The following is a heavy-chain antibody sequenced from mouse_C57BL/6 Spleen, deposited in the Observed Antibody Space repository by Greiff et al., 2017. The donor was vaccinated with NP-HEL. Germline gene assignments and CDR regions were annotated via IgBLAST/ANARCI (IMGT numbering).Heavy chain of an antibody. V-gene: IGHV1-81*01. J-gene: IGHJ2*01. D-gene: IGHD2-4*01. CDR2: IYPRSGNT. CDR1: GYTFTSYA. CDR3: GGLLDY. Sequence: VQLQESGAELARPGASVKLSCKASGYTFTSYAISWVKQRTGQGLEWIGEIYPRSGNTYYNEKFKGKATLTADKSSSTAYMELRSLTSEDSAVYFCGGLLDYWGQGTTLTVSS.